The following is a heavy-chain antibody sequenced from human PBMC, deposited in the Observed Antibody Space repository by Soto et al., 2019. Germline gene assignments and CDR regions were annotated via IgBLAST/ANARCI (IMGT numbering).Heavy chain of an antibody. J-gene: IGHJ6*02. CDR1: GGSISSYH. Sequence: QVQLQESGPGLVKPSETLSLSCTVSGGSISSYHWSWIRQTPGKGLEWIGYVHYSWGSNYNPSLKSRAAISLDTSRSQFSLKLTSVTATDTVVYYCARQGFGALHGLVAVWGQGTTVTVSS. D-gene: IGHD3-10*01. CDR3: ARQGFGALHGLVAV. V-gene: IGHV4-59*08. CDR2: VHYSWGS.